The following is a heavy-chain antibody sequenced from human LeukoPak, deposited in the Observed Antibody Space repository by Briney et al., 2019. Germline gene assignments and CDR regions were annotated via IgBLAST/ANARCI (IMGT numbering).Heavy chain of an antibody. Sequence: GGSLRLSCAASGFTFDDYAMHWVRQAPGKGLEWVSGISWNSGSIGYADSVKGRFTISRDNAKNSLYLQMNSLRAEDTALYYCAKDKARDILWVDYWGQGTLVTVSS. V-gene: IGHV3-9*01. CDR2: ISWNSGSI. J-gene: IGHJ4*02. CDR1: GFTFDDYA. CDR3: AKDKARDILWVDY. D-gene: IGHD3-9*01.